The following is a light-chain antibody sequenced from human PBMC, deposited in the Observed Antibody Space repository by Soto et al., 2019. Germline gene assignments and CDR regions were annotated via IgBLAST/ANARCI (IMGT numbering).Light chain of an antibody. CDR3: CSYAGSGTFV. Sequence: QSALTQPASVSGSPGQSITISCTGTSSDVGSYDLVSWYQQPPGKAPKLMIYEDTKLPSGISTRFSGSKSGNAASLTISGLQAEDEADYYCCSYAGSGTFVFGTGTKLTVL. V-gene: IGLV2-23*01. J-gene: IGLJ1*01. CDR1: SSDVGSYDL. CDR2: EDT.